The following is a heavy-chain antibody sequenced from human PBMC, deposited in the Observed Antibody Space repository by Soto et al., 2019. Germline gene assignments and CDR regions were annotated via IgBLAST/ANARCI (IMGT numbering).Heavy chain of an antibody. CDR1: GGSVSSGSYY. Sequence: QVQLQESGPGLVKPSETLSLTCTVSGGSVSSGSYYWSWIRQPPGKGLEWIGYIYYSGSTNYNPSLKSRVTISVDTSKNQFSLKLSSVTAADTAVYYCARYYDFWSGYYGGFDYWGQGTLVTVSS. J-gene: IGHJ4*02. D-gene: IGHD3-3*01. CDR2: IYYSGST. CDR3: ARYYDFWSGYYGGFDY. V-gene: IGHV4-61*01.